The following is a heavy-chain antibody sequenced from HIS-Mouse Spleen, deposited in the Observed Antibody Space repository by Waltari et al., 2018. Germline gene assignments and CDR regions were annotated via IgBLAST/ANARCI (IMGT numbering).Heavy chain of an antibody. D-gene: IGHD6-13*01. J-gene: IGHJ2*01. CDR1: GGSISSSSYS. CDR2: IYYSGST. V-gene: IGHV4-39*07. CDR3: AREIPYSSSWYDWYFDL. Sequence: QLQLQESGPGLVKPSETLSLTCTVSGGSISSSSYSWAWIRQPPGKGLEGIGSIYYSGSTSYNPSLKSRVTISVDTSKNQFSLKLSSVTAADTAVYYCAREIPYSSSWYDWYFDLWGRGTLVTVSS.